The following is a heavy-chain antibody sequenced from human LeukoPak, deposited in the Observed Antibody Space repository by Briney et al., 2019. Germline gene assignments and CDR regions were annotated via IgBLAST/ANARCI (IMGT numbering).Heavy chain of an antibody. Sequence: ASVKVSCKASGYTFTSYYMHWVRQAPGQGLEWVGIISPSGGSTNYAQKFQGRVTITADKSTSTAYMELSSLRSEDTAVYYCARDGSGSYHDAFDIWGQGTMVTVSS. CDR1: GYTFTSYY. CDR2: ISPSGGST. J-gene: IGHJ3*02. D-gene: IGHD3-10*01. V-gene: IGHV1-46*01. CDR3: ARDGSGSYHDAFDI.